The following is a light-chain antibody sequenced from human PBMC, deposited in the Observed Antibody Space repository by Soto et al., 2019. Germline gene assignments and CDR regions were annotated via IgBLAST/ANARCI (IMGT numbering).Light chain of an antibody. V-gene: IGKV3-20*01. J-gene: IGKJ4*01. CDR2: GAY. CDR3: QQYATSPLT. Sequence: EIVLTQSPGTLSLSPGERATLSCRASQRIANNYLAWYQQKPGQAPRLLIYGAYRWATGIPDRFSGSGSGTDFTLTISRLEPEDFAVYFCQQYATSPLTFGGGTKVEIK. CDR1: QRIANNY.